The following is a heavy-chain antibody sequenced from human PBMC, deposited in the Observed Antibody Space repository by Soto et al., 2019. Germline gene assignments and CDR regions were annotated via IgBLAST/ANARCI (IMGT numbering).Heavy chain of an antibody. D-gene: IGHD2-15*01. Sequence: EVHVLESGGGLVQPGGSLRLSCAASGFDFSSYAMSWVRQAPVKGLEWVSGIGGSGDNIYYAESVKGRFTISRDNSKNTVYLQMNSLRAEDTAIYYCVKGDCSGGRCYRGFDYWGQGTLVTVSS. CDR3: VKGDCSGGRCYRGFDY. V-gene: IGHV3-23*01. J-gene: IGHJ4*02. CDR2: IGGSGDNI. CDR1: GFDFSSYA.